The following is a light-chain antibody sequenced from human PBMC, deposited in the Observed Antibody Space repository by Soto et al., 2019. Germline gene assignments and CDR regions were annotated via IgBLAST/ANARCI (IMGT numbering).Light chain of an antibody. V-gene: IGKV3-20*01. CDR3: QQYGSSPHT. Sequence: EIVLTQSPGTLSLSPGGRATLSCRASQSASSSYLAWYQQKPGQAPRLLIYGASSRATGIPDRFSGSGSGTDFTLTISRLEPEDFAVYYCQQYGSSPHTFGQGTKLEI. J-gene: IGKJ2*01. CDR2: GAS. CDR1: QSASSSY.